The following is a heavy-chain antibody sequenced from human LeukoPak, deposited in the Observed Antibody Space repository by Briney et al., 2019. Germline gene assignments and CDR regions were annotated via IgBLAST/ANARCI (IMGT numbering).Heavy chain of an antibody. CDR1: GFTFSSYG. Sequence: GRSLRLSCAASGFTFSSYGMHWVRQAPGKGLEWVAVISYDGSNKYYADSVKGRFTISRDNSKNTPYLQMNSLRAEDTAVYYCARRFANYYGMDVWGQGTTVTVSS. D-gene: IGHD3-3*01. CDR3: ARRFANYYGMDV. V-gene: IGHV3-30*03. CDR2: ISYDGSNK. J-gene: IGHJ6*02.